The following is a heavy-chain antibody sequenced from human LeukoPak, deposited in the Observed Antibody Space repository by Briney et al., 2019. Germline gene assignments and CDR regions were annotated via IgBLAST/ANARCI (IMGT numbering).Heavy chain of an antibody. Sequence: PSETLSLTCTVSGGSISSSNYYCGWIRQPPGKGLEWIGSIYYTGSTYYNPSLRSQVTISVDTSKNQFSLKLSSVTAADTAVYYCARGARSSIWTRCFEPWGQGTLVTASS. CDR1: GGSISSSNYY. CDR2: IYYTGST. V-gene: IGHV4-39*01. CDR3: ARGARSSIWTRCFEP. J-gene: IGHJ5*02. D-gene: IGHD6-13*01.